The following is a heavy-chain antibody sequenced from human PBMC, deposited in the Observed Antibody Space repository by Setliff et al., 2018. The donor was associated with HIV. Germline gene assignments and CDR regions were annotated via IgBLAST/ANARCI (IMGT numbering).Heavy chain of an antibody. CDR1: NDAVSGHESY. D-gene: IGHD7-27*01. V-gene: IGHV4-39*01. Sequence: SETLSLTCRWSNDAVSGHESYWGWIRQSPGKRREWIGNVYYTGTAHYNSSLRSRATISVDMSRSQFFLVLSSVTAADTAIYYCAVGGEDWGSFDYWGQGTLVTVSS. CDR2: VYYTGTA. CDR3: AVGGEDWGSFDY. J-gene: IGHJ4*02.